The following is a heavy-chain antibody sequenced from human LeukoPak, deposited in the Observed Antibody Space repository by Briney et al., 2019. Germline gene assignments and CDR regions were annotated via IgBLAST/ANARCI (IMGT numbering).Heavy chain of an antibody. V-gene: IGHV4-38-2*02. D-gene: IGHD3-10*01. Sequence: PSETLSLTCTVSGYSISSGYYWGWIRPPPGKGLEWIGSIYHSGSTYYNPSLKSRVTISVDTSENQFSLKLSSVTAADTAVYYCASLQDYYGSGSTTVWGQGTLVTVSS. J-gene: IGHJ4*02. CDR3: ASLQDYYGSGSTTV. CDR2: IYHSGST. CDR1: GYSISSGYY.